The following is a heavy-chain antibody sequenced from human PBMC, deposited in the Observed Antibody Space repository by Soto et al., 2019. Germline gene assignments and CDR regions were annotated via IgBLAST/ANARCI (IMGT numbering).Heavy chain of an antibody. J-gene: IGHJ4*02. CDR3: ARDHEGIAAAGTYYFDY. Sequence: ASVKVSCKASGGTFSSYAISWVRQAPGQGLEWMGGIIPIFGTANYAQKFQGRVTITADESTSTAYMELSSLRSEDTAVYYCARDHEGIAAAGTYYFDYWGQGTLVTVSS. CDR2: IIPIFGTA. D-gene: IGHD6-13*01. CDR1: GGTFSSYA. V-gene: IGHV1-69*13.